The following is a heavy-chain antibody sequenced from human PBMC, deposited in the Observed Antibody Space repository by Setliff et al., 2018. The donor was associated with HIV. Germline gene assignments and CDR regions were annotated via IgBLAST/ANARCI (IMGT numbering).Heavy chain of an antibody. CDR1: GFSFGDYY. CDR2: ISSSSTYT. Sequence: GGSLRLSCGASGFSFGDYYMSWIRQAPGKGLEWISYISSSSTYTNYADSVKGRFTISRDNAKNSLYLQMNSLRAEDTAVYYCAREGIAAAGSYSYGFGQIDYWGQGTLVTVSS. V-gene: IGHV3-11*06. CDR3: AREGIAAAGSYSYGFGQIDY. D-gene: IGHD6-13*01. J-gene: IGHJ4*02.